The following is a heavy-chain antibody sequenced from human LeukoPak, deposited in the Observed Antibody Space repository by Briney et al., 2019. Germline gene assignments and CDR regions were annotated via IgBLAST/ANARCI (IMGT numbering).Heavy chain of an antibody. CDR1: GFTFDDYG. CDR3: AKDRPSSGWGGDAFDI. J-gene: IGHJ3*02. V-gene: IGHV3-30*02. D-gene: IGHD6-19*01. CDR2: IRYDGSNK. Sequence: GGSLRLSCAASGFTFDDYGMHWVRQAPGKGLEWVAFIRYDGSNKYYADSVKGRFTISRDNSKNTLFLQMNSLRAGDTAVYYCAKDRPSSGWGGDAFDIWGQGTMVTVSS.